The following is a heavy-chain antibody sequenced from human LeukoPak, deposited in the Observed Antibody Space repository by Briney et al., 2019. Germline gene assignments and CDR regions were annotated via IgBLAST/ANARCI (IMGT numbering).Heavy chain of an antibody. D-gene: IGHD6-19*01. V-gene: IGHV3-9*01. CDR1: GFTFSSYE. CDR3: AKDSYSSGWYIAFDI. CDR2: ISWNSGSI. J-gene: IGHJ3*02. Sequence: GGSLRLSCAASGFTFSSYEMNWVRQAPGKGLEWVSGISWNSGSIGYADSVKGRFTISRDNAKNSLYLQMNSLRAEDTALYYCAKDSYSSGWYIAFDIWGQGTMVTVSS.